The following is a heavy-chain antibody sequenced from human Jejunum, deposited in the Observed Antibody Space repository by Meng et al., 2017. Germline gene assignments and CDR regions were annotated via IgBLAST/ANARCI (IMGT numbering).Heavy chain of an antibody. V-gene: IGHV3-21*01. D-gene: IGHD2-2*01. CDR2: ISSKSNYI. Sequence: GESLKISCAASGFTFSTYTMIWVRQAPGKGLEWVSSISSKSNYIYYADSVKGRFSISRDNAKNLLSLEVNSLRAEDTAVYYCTRRPLSQCTTANRHSFDFWGQGTLVTVSS. CDR1: GFTFSTYT. J-gene: IGHJ4*02. CDR3: TRRPLSQCTTANRHSFDF.